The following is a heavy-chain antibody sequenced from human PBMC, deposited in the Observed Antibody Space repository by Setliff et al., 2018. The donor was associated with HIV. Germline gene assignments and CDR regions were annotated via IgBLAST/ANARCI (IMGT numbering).Heavy chain of an antibody. CDR1: GGTFSSYA. D-gene: IGHD2-21*02. J-gene: IGHJ4*02. V-gene: IGHV1-69*04. Sequence: SVKVSCKASGGTFSSYAITWVRQAPGQGLEWMGRIIPILGIPNYAQNFQGRLTISADKSTRTAYLELSSLRSDDSAVYYCARGRHAVVVTALEHDYWGQGQWSPSPQ. CDR2: IIPILGIP. CDR3: ARGRHAVVVTALEHDY.